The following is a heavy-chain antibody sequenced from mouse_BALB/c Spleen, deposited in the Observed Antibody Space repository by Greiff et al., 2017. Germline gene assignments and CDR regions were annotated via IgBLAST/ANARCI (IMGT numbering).Heavy chain of an antibody. CDR2: INPGSGGT. J-gene: IGHJ4*01. CDR1: GYAFTNYL. D-gene: IGHD1-1*01. Sequence: VQLQQSGAELVRPGTSVKVSCKASGYAFTNYLIEWVKQRPGQGLEWIGVINPGSGGTNYNEKFKGKATLTADKSSSTAYMQLSSLTTDDSAVYFCARHGSSYDYAMDYWGQGTSVTVSS. CDR3: ARHGSSYDYAMDY. V-gene: IGHV1-54*01.